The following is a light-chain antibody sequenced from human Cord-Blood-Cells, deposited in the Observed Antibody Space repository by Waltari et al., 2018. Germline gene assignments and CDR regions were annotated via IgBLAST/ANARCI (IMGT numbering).Light chain of an antibody. CDR3: CSYAGSYTLV. CDR1: SRYVGVYNY. Sequence: QSALTQPRPVSAYPGQHVPISCTGNSRYVGVYNYVSWYQQHPGKAPKLMIYDVSKRPSGVPDRFSGSKSGNTASLTISGLQAEDEADYYCCSYAGSYTLVFGGGTKLTVL. V-gene: IGLV2-11*01. CDR2: DVS. J-gene: IGLJ3*02.